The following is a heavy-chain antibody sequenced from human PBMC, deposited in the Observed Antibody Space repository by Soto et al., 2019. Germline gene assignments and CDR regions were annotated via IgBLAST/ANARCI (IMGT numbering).Heavy chain of an antibody. CDR1: GYTFTGYY. D-gene: IGHD3-22*01. CDR2: INPNSGGT. Sequence: ASVKVSCKASGYTFTGYYMHWVRQAPGQGLEWMGWINPNSGGTNYAQKFQGWVTMTRDTSISTAYMELSRLRSDDTAVYYCARGVESDSSGYYYYYYYMDVWGQGTTVTVSS. CDR3: ARGVESDSSGYYYYYYYMDV. J-gene: IGHJ6*03. V-gene: IGHV1-2*04.